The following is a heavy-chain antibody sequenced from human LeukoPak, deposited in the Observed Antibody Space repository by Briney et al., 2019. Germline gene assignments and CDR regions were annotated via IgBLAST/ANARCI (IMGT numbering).Heavy chain of an antibody. J-gene: IGHJ3*02. CDR1: GFTFSSYW. CDR2: IKQDGSEK. CDR3: ARVGAAGTSLVGAFDI. D-gene: IGHD6-13*01. Sequence: SGGSLRLSCAASGFTFSSYWMSWLRQAPGKGLEWVANIKQDGSEKYYVDSVKGRFTISRDNAKNSLYLQMNSLRAEDTAVYYCARVGAAGTSLVGAFDIWGQGTMVTVSS. V-gene: IGHV3-7*01.